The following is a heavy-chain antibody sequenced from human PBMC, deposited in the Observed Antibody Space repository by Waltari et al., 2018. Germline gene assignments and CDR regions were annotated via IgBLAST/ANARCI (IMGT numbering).Heavy chain of an antibody. CDR1: GGSISSSSYS. D-gene: IGHD2-2*01. CDR2: VYYSGST. CDR3: ARVPRLTFCSITNCPRGFDY. J-gene: IGHJ4*02. Sequence: QLQLQESGPGLVKPSETLSLTCTVSGGSISSSSYSWGWIRQPPGKGMEWIGSVYYSGSTYYNPSLKSRVTISVDTSKNQLSLNLSSVTAADTAVYYCARVPRLTFCSITNCPRGFDYWGQGTLVTVSS. V-gene: IGHV4-39*07.